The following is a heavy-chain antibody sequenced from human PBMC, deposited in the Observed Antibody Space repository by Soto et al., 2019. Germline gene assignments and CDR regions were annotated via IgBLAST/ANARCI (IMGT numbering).Heavy chain of an antibody. Sequence: PSETLSLTCAVYGGSFSGYYWSWIRQPPGKGLEWIGEINHSGSTNYNPSLKSRVTISVDTPKNQFSLRLSSVTAADTAVYYCAKQSYGGYNYWGQGTLVTVSS. V-gene: IGHV4-34*01. CDR3: AKQSYGGYNY. CDR2: INHSGST. CDR1: GGSFSGYY. J-gene: IGHJ4*02. D-gene: IGHD5-12*01.